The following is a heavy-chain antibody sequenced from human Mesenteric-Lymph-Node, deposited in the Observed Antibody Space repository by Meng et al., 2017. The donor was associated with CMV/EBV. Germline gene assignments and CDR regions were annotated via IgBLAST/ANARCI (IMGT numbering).Heavy chain of an antibody. CDR3: ARGYYDFWSGYYLDY. D-gene: IGHD3-3*01. CDR2: IYYSGST. J-gene: IGHJ4*02. Sequence: SETLSLTCTVSGGSISSYYWSWIRQPPGKGLEWIGYIYYSGSTNYNPSLKSRVTISVDTSKNQFSLKLSSVTAADTAVYYCARGYYDFWSGYYLDYWGQGTLVTVSS. CDR1: GGSISSYY. V-gene: IGHV4-59*01.